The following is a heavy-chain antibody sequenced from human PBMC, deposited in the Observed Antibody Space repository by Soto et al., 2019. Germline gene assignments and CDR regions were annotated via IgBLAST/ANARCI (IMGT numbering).Heavy chain of an antibody. Sequence: QVQLVQSGAAMKKPGASVKVSCRASGYTFTSYAIHWVRLAPGQTLEWMGWFNAGNGNTKYSEKFQGRVTITRDASASTAYMELSSLISEDTAVYYCAKDVDYYYYAMDVWGQGTTVTVSS. V-gene: IGHV1-3*01. CDR2: FNAGNGNT. CDR3: AKDVDYYYYAMDV. J-gene: IGHJ6*02. CDR1: GYTFTSYA.